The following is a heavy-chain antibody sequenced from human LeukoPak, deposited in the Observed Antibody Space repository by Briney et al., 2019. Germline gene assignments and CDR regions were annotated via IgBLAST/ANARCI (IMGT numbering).Heavy chain of an antibody. V-gene: IGHV4-34*01. J-gene: IGHJ4*02. Sequence: PSETLSLTCAVYGGSFSGYYWSWIRQPPGKGLEWIGEINHSGSTNYNPSLMSRVTISVDTSKNQFSLKLSSVTAADTAVYYCARGLDYVWGSYRYNPYRLASSNFDYWGQGTLVTVSS. D-gene: IGHD3-16*02. CDR2: INHSGST. CDR1: GGSFSGYY. CDR3: ARGLDYVWGSYRYNPYRLASSNFDY.